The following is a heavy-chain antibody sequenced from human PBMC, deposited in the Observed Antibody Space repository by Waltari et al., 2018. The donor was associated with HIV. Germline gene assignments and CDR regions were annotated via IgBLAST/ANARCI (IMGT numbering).Heavy chain of an antibody. CDR3: ATWAGYCSSVSCFYYFDN. V-gene: IGHV4-61*01. CDR2: IYTGST. J-gene: IGHJ4*02. Sequence: QVHLQESGPGLVKPSETLSLSCTVSGGSVSSGPYYWSWIRQSPGKGLECIGYIYTGSTNYNPSLKSRVNISADTSKNQFSLSLSSVTAADTAVYYCATWAGYCSSVSCFYYFDNWGQGTLVTVSS. CDR1: GGSVSSGPYY. D-gene: IGHD2-2*01.